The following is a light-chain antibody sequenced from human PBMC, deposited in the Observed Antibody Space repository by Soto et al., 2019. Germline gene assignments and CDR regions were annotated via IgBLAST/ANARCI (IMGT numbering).Light chain of an antibody. CDR2: GAS. CDR3: QQYNDGLT. J-gene: IGKJ4*01. Sequence: DIVMTQAPDSLAVSLGERATLSCRASQSVSSNLAWYQQKPGQAPRLLIYGASTRATGIPARFSGSGSGTEFTLTISSLQSEDFAVYFCQQYNDGLTFGGGTKVDIK. CDR1: QSVSSN. V-gene: IGKV3-15*01.